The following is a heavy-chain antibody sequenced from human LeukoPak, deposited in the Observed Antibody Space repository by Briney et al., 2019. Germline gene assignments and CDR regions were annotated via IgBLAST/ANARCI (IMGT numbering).Heavy chain of an antibody. CDR1: GYTFTSYY. CDR2: INPSGGST. D-gene: IGHD6-13*01. CDR3: ASESGRWGSRYYMDV. V-gene: IGHV1-46*01. J-gene: IGHJ6*03. Sequence: ASVKVSCKASGYTFTSYYMHWVRQAPGQGLEWMGIINPSGGSTSYAQKFQGRVTMTRDTSTSTVYMELSSLRSEDTALYYCASESGRWGSRYYMDVWGKGTTVTVSS.